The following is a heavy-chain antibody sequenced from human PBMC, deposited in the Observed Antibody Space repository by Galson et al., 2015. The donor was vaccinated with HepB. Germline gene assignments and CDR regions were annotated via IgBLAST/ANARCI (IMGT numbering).Heavy chain of an antibody. CDR2: ISAYNGNT. D-gene: IGHD3-3*01. V-gene: IGHV1-18*01. Sequence: SVKVSCKASGYTITSYGISWVRQAPGQGLEWMGWISAYNGNTNYAQKLQGRVTMTTDTSTSTAYMELRSLRSDDTAVYYCARDDRVGAASYFDYWGQGTLVTVSS. J-gene: IGHJ4*02. CDR1: GYTITSYG. CDR3: ARDDRVGAASYFDY.